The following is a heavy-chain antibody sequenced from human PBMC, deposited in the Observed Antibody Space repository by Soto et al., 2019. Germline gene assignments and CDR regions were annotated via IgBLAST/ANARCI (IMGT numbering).Heavy chain of an antibody. D-gene: IGHD3-22*01. V-gene: IGHV4-31*03. CDR3: SRGTSRYYDSSGYHNWFDP. J-gene: IGHJ5*02. CDR2: IYYSGST. CDR1: GGSISSGGYY. Sequence: PSETLSLTCTVSGGSISSGGYYCSWIRQNPGKGLEWIGYIYYSGSTYYNPSLKSRVTISVDTSKNQFSLTLSSVTAADTAVYYCSRGTSRYYDSSGYHNWFDPWCQGTLVTVTS.